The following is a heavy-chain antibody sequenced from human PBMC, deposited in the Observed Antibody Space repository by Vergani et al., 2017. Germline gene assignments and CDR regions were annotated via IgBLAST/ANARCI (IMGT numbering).Heavy chain of an antibody. CDR3: ARPYCSGGSCYEGTVGAFDI. CDR2: IYPGDSDT. CDR1: GYSFTSYW. D-gene: IGHD2-15*01. Sequence: EVQLVQSGAEVKKPGESLKISCKGSGYSFTSYWIGWVRQMPGKGLEWMGIIYPGDSDTRYSPSFQGQVTISADKSISSAYPQWSSLKASDTAMYYCARPYCSGGSCYEGTVGAFDIWGQGTMVTVSS. V-gene: IGHV5-51*01. J-gene: IGHJ3*02.